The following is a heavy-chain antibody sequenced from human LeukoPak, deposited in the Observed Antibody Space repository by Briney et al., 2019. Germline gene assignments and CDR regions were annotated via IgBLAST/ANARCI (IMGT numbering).Heavy chain of an antibody. CDR3: ARGYSSSSPAIYYYYYGMDV. CDR1: GYTFTSYY. Sequence: ASVKVSCKASGYTFTSYYMHWVRQAPGQGLEWMGIINPSGGSTSYAQKFQGRVTMTRDTSTSTVYMELSSLRSEDTAVYYCARGYSSSSPAIYYYYYGMDVWGQGTTVTVSS. V-gene: IGHV1-46*01. CDR2: INPSGGST. D-gene: IGHD6-6*01. J-gene: IGHJ6*02.